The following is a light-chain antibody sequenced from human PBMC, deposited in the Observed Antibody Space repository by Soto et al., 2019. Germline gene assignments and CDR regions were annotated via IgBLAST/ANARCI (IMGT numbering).Light chain of an antibody. V-gene: IGLV2-14*01. CDR2: EVS. CDR1: NSDIGGYNY. CDR3: GSWDSSLSAYV. Sequence: QSALTQPASVSGSPGQSVTISCTGSNSDIGGYNYVSWYQQHPGKAPKLMIYEVSNRPSGVSSRFSGSKSGNTASLTISGLQAEDEADYYCGSWDSSLSAYVFGTGTKLTVL. J-gene: IGLJ1*01.